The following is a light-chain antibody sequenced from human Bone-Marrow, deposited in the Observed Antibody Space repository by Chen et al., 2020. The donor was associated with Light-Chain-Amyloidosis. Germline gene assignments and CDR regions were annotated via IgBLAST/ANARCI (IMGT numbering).Light chain of an antibody. CDR3: SSYTITNTLV. CDR2: EVT. J-gene: IGLJ1*01. CDR1: RSDFGGDNH. Sequence: QSALTQPASVSGSPCQSITISCTGTRSDFGGDNHVSWYPQHPDKAPKLMIYEVTNRPSWVADRFTGSKSYNAASLTISGLQTEDEADYFCSSYTITNTLVFGSGTRVTFL. V-gene: IGLV2-14*01.